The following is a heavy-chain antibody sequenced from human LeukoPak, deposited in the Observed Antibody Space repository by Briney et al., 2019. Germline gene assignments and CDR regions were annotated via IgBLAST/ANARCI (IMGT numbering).Heavy chain of an antibody. V-gene: IGHV3-30*04. CDR1: GFTFSSYA. CDR2: ISYDGSNK. D-gene: IGHD6-19*01. CDR3: ARDREQWLVLTSYFDY. Sequence: GGSLRLSCAASGFTFSSYAMHWVRQAPGKGLEWVAVISYDGSNKYYADSVKGRFTISRDNSKNTLYLQMNSLRAEDTAVYYCARDREQWLVLTSYFDYWGQGTLVTVSS. J-gene: IGHJ4*02.